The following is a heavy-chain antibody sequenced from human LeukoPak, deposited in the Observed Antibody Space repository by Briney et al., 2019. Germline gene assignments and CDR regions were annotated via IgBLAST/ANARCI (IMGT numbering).Heavy chain of an antibody. CDR3: ARHEPPPAYCGGDCYPGWYFDL. CDR2: IYPGDSDT. Sequence: GESLNISCEGSGYFFNSYWIAWVRQMPGKGLEWMGIIYPGDSDTRYSPSFQGQVTISADKSISTAYLQWSSLKASDTAMYYCARHEPPPAYCGGDCYPGWYFDLWGRGTLVTVSS. D-gene: IGHD2-21*01. J-gene: IGHJ2*01. CDR1: GYFFNSYW. V-gene: IGHV5-51*01.